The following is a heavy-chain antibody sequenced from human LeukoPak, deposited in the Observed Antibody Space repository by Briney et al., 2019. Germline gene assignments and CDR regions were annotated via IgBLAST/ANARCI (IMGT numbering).Heavy chain of an antibody. J-gene: IGHJ3*02. D-gene: IGHD3-10*01. CDR3: AREMAVPIVVPDSFDI. CDR1: GGTFSSYA. Sequence: GSSVKVSCKASGGTFSSYAISWVRQAPGQGLEWMGRIIPIFGTANYAQKFQGRVTITTDESTSTAYMELSSLRSEDTAVYYCAREMAVPIVVPDSFDIWGQGTMVTVSS. CDR2: IIPIFGTA. V-gene: IGHV1-69*05.